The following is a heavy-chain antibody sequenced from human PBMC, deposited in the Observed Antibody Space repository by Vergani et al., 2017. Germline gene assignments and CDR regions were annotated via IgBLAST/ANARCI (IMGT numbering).Heavy chain of an antibody. CDR3: ARDFLTRVTTLDYYYMGV. CDR1: GFPFSDSS. V-gene: IGHV3-30*03. CDR2: ISYDGNKK. Sequence: QVQLVESGGGEVQPGRSLRLSCSAAGFPFSDSSVHWVRQAPGKGLEWLSVISYDGNKKNYADSVKGRFTISRDNSKNTLYLEMNALRAEDTAVYYCARDFLTRVTTLDYYYMGVWGKGTTVTVSS. J-gene: IGHJ6*03. D-gene: IGHD1-1*01.